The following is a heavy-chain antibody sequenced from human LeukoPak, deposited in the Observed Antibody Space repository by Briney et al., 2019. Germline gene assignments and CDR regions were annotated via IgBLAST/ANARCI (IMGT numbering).Heavy chain of an antibody. CDR1: GGSFSGYY. V-gene: IGHV4-34*01. J-gene: IGHJ4*02. CDR2: INHSGST. Sequence: ASETLSLTCAVYGGSFSGYYWSWIRQPPGKGLEWIGEINHSGSTNYNPSLKSRVTISVDTSKNQFSLKLSSVTAADTAVYYCARGGRQWLFYYFDYWGQGTLVTVSS. CDR3: ARGGRQWLFYYFDY. D-gene: IGHD6-19*01.